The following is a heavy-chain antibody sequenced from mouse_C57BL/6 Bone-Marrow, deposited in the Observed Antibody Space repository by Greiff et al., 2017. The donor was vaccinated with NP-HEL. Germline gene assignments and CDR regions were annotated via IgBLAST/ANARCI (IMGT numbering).Heavy chain of an antibody. V-gene: IGHV1-76*01. J-gene: IGHJ4*01. CDR3: ARFYKYAMDY. D-gene: IGHD1-1*01. Sequence: VQLQQSGAELVRPGASVKLSCKASGYTFTDYYINWVKQRPGQGLEWIARIYPGSGNTYYNEKFKGKATLTAEKSSSTAYMQLSSLTSEDSAVYFCARFYKYAMDYWGQGTSVTVSS. CDR1: GYTFTDYY. CDR2: IYPGSGNT.